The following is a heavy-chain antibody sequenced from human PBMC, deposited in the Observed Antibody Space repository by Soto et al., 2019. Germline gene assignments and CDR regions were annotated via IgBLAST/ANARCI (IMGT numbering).Heavy chain of an antibody. CDR1: GFTFSSYE. CDR3: ALLWLGELVGHAFDI. Sequence: GGSLRLSCAASGFTFSSYEMNWVRQAPGKGLEWVSYISSSGSTIYYADSVKGRFTISRDNAKNSLYLQMNSLRAEDTAVYYCALLWLGELVGHAFDIWGQGTMVTVSS. CDR2: ISSSGSTI. J-gene: IGHJ3*02. V-gene: IGHV3-48*03. D-gene: IGHD3-10*01.